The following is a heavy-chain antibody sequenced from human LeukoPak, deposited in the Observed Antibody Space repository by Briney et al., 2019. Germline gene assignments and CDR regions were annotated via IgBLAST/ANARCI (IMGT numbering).Heavy chain of an antibody. D-gene: IGHD2-15*01. V-gene: IGHV4-34*01. CDR2: INHSGST. J-gene: IGHJ4*02. CDR1: GGSFSGYY. CDR3: ASAPNYCSGGSCYSGLYYFDY. Sequence: SETLSLTCAVYGGSFSGYYWSWIRQPPGKGLEWIGEINHSGSTNYNPSLKSRVTISEDTSKNQFSLKLSSVTAADTAVYYCASAPNYCSGGSCYSGLYYFDYWGQGTLVTVSS.